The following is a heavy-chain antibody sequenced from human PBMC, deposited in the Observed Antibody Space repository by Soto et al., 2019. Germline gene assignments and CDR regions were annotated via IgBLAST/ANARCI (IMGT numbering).Heavy chain of an antibody. J-gene: IGHJ4*02. CDR1: GFTFSSYA. D-gene: IGHD3-3*01. CDR2: ISGSGGST. V-gene: IGHV3-23*01. Sequence: PGGSLRLSCAASGFTFSSYAMSWVRQAPGKGLEWVSAISGSGGSTHYADSVKGRFTISRDNSKNTLYLHMNSLRAEDTAVYYCASGLSESGFFDYWGQGTLVTVSS. CDR3: ASGLSESGFFDY.